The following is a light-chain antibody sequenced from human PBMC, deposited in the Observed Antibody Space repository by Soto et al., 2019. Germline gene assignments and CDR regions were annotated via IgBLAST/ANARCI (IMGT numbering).Light chain of an antibody. V-gene: IGKV3-15*01. Sequence: EIVMTQSPVTLSVSPGERATLSCRASQSVSSNLAWYQQKPGQAPSLLIYGASTRATGIPARFSGSGSGTEFTLTISSLQSEDFAVYYCQQYNNRPPWTFGQGTKVEIK. CDR3: QQYNNRPPWT. J-gene: IGKJ1*01. CDR2: GAS. CDR1: QSVSSN.